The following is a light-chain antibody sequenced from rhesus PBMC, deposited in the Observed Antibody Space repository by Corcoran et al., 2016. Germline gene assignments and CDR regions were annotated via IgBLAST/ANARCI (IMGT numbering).Light chain of an antibody. CDR3: QQHDTYPLT. Sequence: DIQMTQSPSSLSASVGDRVTITCRASQGINNWLAWYQQKPGKAPKLLIYRVSKLEAGVPSRIRSSGSGTVFTLTFSSLQPEDIASYYFQQHDTYPLTFGQGTKVEIK. CDR1: QGINNW. V-gene: IGKV1-69*01. CDR2: RVS. J-gene: IGKJ1*01.